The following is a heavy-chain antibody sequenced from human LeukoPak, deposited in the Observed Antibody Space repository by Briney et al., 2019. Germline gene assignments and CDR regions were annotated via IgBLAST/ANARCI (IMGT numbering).Heavy chain of an antibody. D-gene: IGHD3-10*01. CDR1: GYTFTSYY. CDR3: ARDPNDLWFGASSPLLNWFDP. CDR2: INPSGGST. J-gene: IGHJ5*02. V-gene: IGHV1-46*01. Sequence: GAPVKVSCKASGYTFTSYYMHWVRQAPGQGLEWMGIINPSGGSTSYAQKFQGRVTMTRDTSTSTVYMELSSLRSEDTAVYYCARDPNDLWFGASSPLLNWFDPWGQGTLVTVSS.